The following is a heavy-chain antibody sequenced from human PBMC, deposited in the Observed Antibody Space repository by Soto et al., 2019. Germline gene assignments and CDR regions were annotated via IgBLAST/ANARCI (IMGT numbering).Heavy chain of an antibody. D-gene: IGHD6-19*01. CDR3: ARDSSGWYTFDY. Sequence: QVQLVESGGGVVQPGRSLRLSCAASGFTFSSYGMHWVRQAPGKGLEWVAVIWHDGSNKYYADSVKGRFTISRDNSKNTLYLHMNSLRAEDTAVYYCARDSSGWYTFDYWGQRTLVTVSS. V-gene: IGHV3-33*01. J-gene: IGHJ4*02. CDR2: IWHDGSNK. CDR1: GFTFSSYG.